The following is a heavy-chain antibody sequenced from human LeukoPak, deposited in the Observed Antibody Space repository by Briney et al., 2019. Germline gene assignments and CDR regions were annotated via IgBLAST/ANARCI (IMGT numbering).Heavy chain of an antibody. CDR2: ISGSGFTI. D-gene: IGHD3-10*01. CDR1: GFTLSNYS. J-gene: IGHJ6*03. Sequence: GGSLRLSCAVSGFTLSNYSMNWVRQAPGEGLEWISYISGSGFTIHYADSVKGRFTISRDNSKNTLYLQMNSMRAEDTAVYYCASTNSLLWFGESPRYYYYMDVWGKGTTVTVSS. CDR3: ASTNSLLWFGESPRYYYYMDV. V-gene: IGHV3-48*01.